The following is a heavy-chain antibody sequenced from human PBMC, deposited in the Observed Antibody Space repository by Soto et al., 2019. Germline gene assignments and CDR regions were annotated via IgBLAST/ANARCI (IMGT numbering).Heavy chain of an antibody. Sequence: SETLSLTCAVYGGSFSGYYWSWIRQPPGKGLEWIGEINHSGSTNYNPSLKSRVTISVDTSKNQFSLKLSSVTAADTAVYYCARVPHYAFWSGWTKWFDPWSQGTLVTVSS. CDR2: INHSGST. V-gene: IGHV4-34*01. CDR3: ARVPHYAFWSGWTKWFDP. J-gene: IGHJ5*02. D-gene: IGHD3-3*01. CDR1: GGSFSGYY.